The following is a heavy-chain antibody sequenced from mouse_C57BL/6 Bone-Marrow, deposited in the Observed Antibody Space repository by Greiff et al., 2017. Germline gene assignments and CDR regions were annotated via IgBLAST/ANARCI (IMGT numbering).Heavy chain of an antibody. CDR1: GYTFTSYW. Sequence: VQLQQPGAELVKPGASVKLSCKASGYTFTSYWMHWVKQRPGRGLEWIGRIDPTSGGTKYNEKFKGKATLTVDKSSSTAYMQLSSLTSEDSAVYYCARLGSPPYFDVWGTGTTVTVSS. D-gene: IGHD1-1*01. CDR3: ARLGSPPYFDV. V-gene: IGHV1-72*01. J-gene: IGHJ1*03. CDR2: IDPTSGGT.